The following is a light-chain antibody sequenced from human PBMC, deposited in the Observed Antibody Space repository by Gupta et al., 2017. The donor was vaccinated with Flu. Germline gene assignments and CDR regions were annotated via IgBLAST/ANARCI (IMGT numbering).Light chain of an antibody. CDR3: HQYSTSSLT. V-gene: IGKV4-1*01. CDR1: QSVFYSSNNRNY. J-gene: IGKJ4*01. Sequence: SLGERATINCKSSQSVFYSSNNRNYLAWYQQKPGQPPKLLIYWASSREYGVPDRFSGSGSGTDFTLTISSLQAEDVAVYYCHQYSTSSLTFGGGTKVEIK. CDR2: WAS.